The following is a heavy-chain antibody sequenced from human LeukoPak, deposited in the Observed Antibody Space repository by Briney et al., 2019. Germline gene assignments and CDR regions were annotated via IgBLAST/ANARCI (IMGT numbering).Heavy chain of an antibody. CDR2: IYPGDSDT. CDR3: ARPAEQQLAPAYYFDY. D-gene: IGHD6-13*01. J-gene: IGHJ4*02. CDR1: GYSFTSYW. Sequence: GESLKISCKGSGYSFTSYWIGWVRQMPGKGLEWMGIIYPGDSDTRYSPSFQGQVTISADKSISTAYLQWSSLKASDTAMYYCARPAEQQLAPAYYFDYWGQGTLVTVSS. V-gene: IGHV5-51*01.